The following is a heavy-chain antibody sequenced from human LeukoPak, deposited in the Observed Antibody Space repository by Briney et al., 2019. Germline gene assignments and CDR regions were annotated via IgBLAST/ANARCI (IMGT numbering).Heavy chain of an antibody. CDR3: AREGAVTTSVDAFDI. D-gene: IGHD4-17*01. CDR2: IYYSGST. Sequence: SETLSLTYTVSGGSISSYYWSWIRQPPGKGLEWIGYIYYSGSTNYNPSLKSRVTISVDTSKNQFSLKLSSVTAADTAVYYCAREGAVTTSVDAFDIGPRDNGHRLF. V-gene: IGHV4-59*01. CDR1: GGSISSYY. J-gene: IGHJ3*02.